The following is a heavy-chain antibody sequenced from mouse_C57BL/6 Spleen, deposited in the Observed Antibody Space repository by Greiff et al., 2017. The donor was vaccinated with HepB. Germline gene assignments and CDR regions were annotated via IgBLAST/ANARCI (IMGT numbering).Heavy chain of an antibody. CDR3: ARTARIKY. J-gene: IGHJ2*01. CDR2: ISYSGST. D-gene: IGHD1-2*01. Sequence: EVQLQESGPGLVKPSQSLSLPCTVTGYSITSGYGWNWIRQFPGNKLEWMGYISYSGSTNYNPSLHSRISITRDTSKNQFFLQLNSVTTEDTATYYCARTARIKYWGQGTTLTVSS. V-gene: IGHV3-2*02. CDR1: GYSITSGYG.